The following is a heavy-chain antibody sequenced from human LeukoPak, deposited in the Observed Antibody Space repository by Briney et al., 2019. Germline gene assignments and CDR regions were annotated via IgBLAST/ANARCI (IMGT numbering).Heavy chain of an antibody. Sequence: SETLSLTCAVYGGSFSGYYWSWIRQPPGKGLEWIGEINHSGSTNYNPSLKSRVTISVDTSKNQFSLKLSSVTAADTAVYYCARGPYDYVWGSYRHDAFDIWGQGTMVTVSS. J-gene: IGHJ3*02. CDR1: GGSFSGYY. CDR3: ARGPYDYVWGSYRHDAFDI. V-gene: IGHV4-34*01. D-gene: IGHD3-16*02. CDR2: INHSGST.